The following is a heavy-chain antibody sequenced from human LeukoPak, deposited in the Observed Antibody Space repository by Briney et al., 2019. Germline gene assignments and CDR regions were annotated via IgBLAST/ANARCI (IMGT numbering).Heavy chain of an antibody. D-gene: IGHD3-22*01. CDR3: ARGWDYDSGGRPTAYVY. V-gene: IGHV1-69*13. Sequence: SVKVSCKASGGTFSSYAISWVRQAPGQGLEWMGGIIPIFGTANYAQKFQGRVTITADESTSTAYMELSSLRSEDTAIYFCARGWDYDSGGRPTAYVYWGQGTLVSVSS. CDR1: GGTFSSYA. CDR2: IIPIFGTA. J-gene: IGHJ4*02.